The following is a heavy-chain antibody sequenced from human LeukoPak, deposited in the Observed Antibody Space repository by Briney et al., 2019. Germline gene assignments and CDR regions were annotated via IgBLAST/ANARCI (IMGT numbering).Heavy chain of an antibody. CDR2: IYHSGST. D-gene: IGHD5-18*01. J-gene: IGHJ3*02. CDR3: ASSLWIQLLAFDI. V-gene: IGHV4-38-2*01. Sequence: PSETLSLTCAVSGYSISSGYYWGWIRQPPGKGLEWIGSIYHSGSTYYNPSLKSRVTISVDTSKNQFSLKLSSVTAADSAVYYCASSLWIQLLAFDIWGPGTMVTVSS. CDR1: GYSISSGYY.